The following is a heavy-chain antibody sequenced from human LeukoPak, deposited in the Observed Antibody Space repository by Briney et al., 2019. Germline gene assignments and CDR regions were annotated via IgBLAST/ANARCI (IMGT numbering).Heavy chain of an antibody. Sequence: GGSLRLSCAASGSTFSNYWMSWVRQAPGKGLEWVANIKQDGSERYYVDSVRGRFTISRDNAKNSLFLQIHSLRAEDTAVYYCATALHSSSWSFDYWGQGTLVAVSS. CDR3: ATALHSSSWSFDY. J-gene: IGHJ4*02. V-gene: IGHV3-7*01. D-gene: IGHD6-13*01. CDR2: IKQDGSER. CDR1: GSTFSNYW.